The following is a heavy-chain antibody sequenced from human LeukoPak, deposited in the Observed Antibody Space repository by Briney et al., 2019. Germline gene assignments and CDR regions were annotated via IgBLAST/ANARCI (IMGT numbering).Heavy chain of an antibody. CDR3: ARDVGAASGAFDY. J-gene: IGHJ4*02. Sequence: VGSLRLSCAASGFTFSSYAMSWVRQATGKGLEWISYIGSSSSTIYYADSVKGRFTISRDNAKNSLYLQMSSLRDEDTAVYYCARDVGAASGAFDYWGQGTLVTVSS. CDR1: GFTFSSYA. D-gene: IGHD3-10*01. V-gene: IGHV3-48*02. CDR2: IGSSSSTI.